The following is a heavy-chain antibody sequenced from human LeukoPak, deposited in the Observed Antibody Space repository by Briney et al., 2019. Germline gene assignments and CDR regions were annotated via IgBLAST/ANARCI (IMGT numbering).Heavy chain of an antibody. CDR3: VREFWYRFDN. J-gene: IGHJ4*02. Sequence: PGGSLRLSCAASGFIFSDYYMSWIRQAPGKGLEFVSYISSDGTANYYADSVKGRFTISGDNAQNSVYLEMTNLRAEDTAVYHCVREFWYRFDNWGQGTVVTVSS. V-gene: IGHV3-11*04. D-gene: IGHD6-13*01. CDR2: ISSDGTAN. CDR1: GFIFSDYY.